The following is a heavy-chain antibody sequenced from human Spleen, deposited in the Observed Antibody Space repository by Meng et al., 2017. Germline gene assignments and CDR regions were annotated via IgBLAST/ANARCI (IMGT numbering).Heavy chain of an antibody. J-gene: IGHJ4*02. Sequence: GESLKISCAASGFTFSSYGMHWVRQAPGKGLEWVAVIWYDGSNEYYQDSVKGRFTISRDNTKNTLYLQMNNLSAEDTAVYYCARHLGFDSDYWGQGTLVTVSS. CDR2: IWYDGSNE. CDR1: GFTFSSYG. V-gene: IGHV3-33*01. D-gene: IGHD3-16*01. CDR3: ARHLGFDSDY.